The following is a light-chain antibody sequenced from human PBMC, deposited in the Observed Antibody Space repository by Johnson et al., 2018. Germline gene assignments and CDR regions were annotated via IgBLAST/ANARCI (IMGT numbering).Light chain of an antibody. CDR3: GTWDSSLSAGNG. Sequence: QSVLTQPPSVSAAPGQKVTISCSGSSSNIGNNYVSWYQQLPGTAPKLLIYENNKRPSWIPDRFSGSKSVTSATLGITGLQTGDEADYYCGTWDSSLSAGNGFGTGTKVTVL. V-gene: IGLV1-51*02. CDR1: SSNIGNNY. J-gene: IGLJ1*01. CDR2: ENN.